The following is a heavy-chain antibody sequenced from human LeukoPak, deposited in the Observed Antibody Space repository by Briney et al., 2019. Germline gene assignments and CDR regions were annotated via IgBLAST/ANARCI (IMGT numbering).Heavy chain of an antibody. Sequence: GGSLGLSCAASGFTFSSYDLHWVRQATGKGLEWVSAIGTAGDTYYPGSVKGRFTISRANAKNSLYLQMNSLRAGDTAVYYCARSSTWYGMDVWGQGTTVTVSS. D-gene: IGHD2-2*01. J-gene: IGHJ6*02. V-gene: IGHV3-13*01. CDR3: ARSSTWYGMDV. CDR1: GFTFSSYD. CDR2: IGTAGDT.